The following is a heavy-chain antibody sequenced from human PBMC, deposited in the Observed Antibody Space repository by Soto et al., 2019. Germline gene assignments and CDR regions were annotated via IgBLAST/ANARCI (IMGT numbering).Heavy chain of an antibody. Sequence: ASVKVSCKASGYTFTSYGISWVRQAPGQGLEWMGWISAYNGNTNYAQKLQGRVTMTTDTSTSTAYMELRSLRSDDTAVYYCARFMTYYYDSSGYYASDWGQGTVVTVSS. CDR2: ISAYNGNT. CDR3: ARFMTYYYDSSGYYASD. V-gene: IGHV1-18*01. CDR1: GYTFTSYG. D-gene: IGHD3-22*01. J-gene: IGHJ4*02.